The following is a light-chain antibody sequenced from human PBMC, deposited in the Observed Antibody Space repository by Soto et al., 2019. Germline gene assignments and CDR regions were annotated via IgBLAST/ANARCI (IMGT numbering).Light chain of an antibody. CDR2: EVS. J-gene: IGKJ4*01. Sequence: DIVMTQTPPSLSVTPGQPASISCKSSQSLLHSDAKTYLYWYLQKPGQSPQFLIYEVSNRFSGVPDRFSGSGSETDFKLKISRVEAEDVGVYYCLQTIQVPRTFGEGTKVEIK. CDR3: LQTIQVPRT. V-gene: IGKV2D-29*02. CDR1: QSLLHSDAKTY.